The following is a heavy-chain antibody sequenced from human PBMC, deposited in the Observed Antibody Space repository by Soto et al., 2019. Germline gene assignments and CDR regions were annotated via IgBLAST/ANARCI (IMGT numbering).Heavy chain of an antibody. CDR2: VSGSGDST. D-gene: IGHD2-21*02. CDR3: AKGRASDCPGCTQDY. Sequence: EVQLLESGGGLAQPGGSLRLSCAASAFTFSSYAMSWVRQPPGKGLEWVSAVSGSGDSTYYADSVKGRFTISRDNSKNTLYLQMNSLRAEDTAVYYCAKGRASDCPGCTQDYWGQGTLVTVSS. J-gene: IGHJ4*02. CDR1: AFTFSSYA. V-gene: IGHV3-23*01.